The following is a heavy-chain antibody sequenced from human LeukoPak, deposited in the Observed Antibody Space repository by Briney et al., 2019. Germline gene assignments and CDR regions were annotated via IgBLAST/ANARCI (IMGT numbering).Heavy chain of an antibody. CDR2: IYYSGST. V-gene: IGHV4-59*06. CDR1: GGSISSHY. CDR3: ARELVVPAAMFDY. D-gene: IGHD2-2*01. Sequence: SETLSLTCTVSGGSISSHYWSWIRQPPGKGLEWIGYIYYSGSTYYNPSLKSRVTISVDTSKNQFSLKLSSVTAADTAVYYCARELVVPAAMFDYWGQGTLVTVSS. J-gene: IGHJ4*02.